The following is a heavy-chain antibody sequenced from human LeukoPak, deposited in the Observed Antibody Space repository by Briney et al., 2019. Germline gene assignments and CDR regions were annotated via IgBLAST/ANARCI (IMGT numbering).Heavy chain of an antibody. Sequence: GGSLRLSCAASGFTFSDYYMSWIRQAPGKGPEWVSYISSSGSTIYYADSVKGRFTISRDNAKNSLYLQMNSLRAEDTAVYYCARDVANYYDSSGSLLFGYWGQGTLVTVSS. CDR3: ARDVANYYDSSGSLLFGY. D-gene: IGHD3-22*01. J-gene: IGHJ4*02. V-gene: IGHV3-11*04. CDR1: GFTFSDYY. CDR2: ISSSGSTI.